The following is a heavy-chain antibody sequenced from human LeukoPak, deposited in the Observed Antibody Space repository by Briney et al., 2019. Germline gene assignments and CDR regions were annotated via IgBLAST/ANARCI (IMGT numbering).Heavy chain of an antibody. CDR2: IYPGDSDT. D-gene: IGHD6-6*01. Sequence: GESLKISCKASVFSFTNYWIAWVRQMPGEGLEWMGSIYPGDSDTRYNPSFQGHVTISADRSIKTAYLQWSSLKASDTAMYYCARPKTKYSSIDYWGQGTLVTVSS. CDR3: ARPKTKYSSIDY. J-gene: IGHJ4*02. CDR1: VFSFTNYW. V-gene: IGHV5-51*01.